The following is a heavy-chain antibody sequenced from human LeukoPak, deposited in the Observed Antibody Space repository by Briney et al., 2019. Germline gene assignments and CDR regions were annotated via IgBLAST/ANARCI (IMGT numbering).Heavy chain of an antibody. V-gene: IGHV3-23*01. D-gene: IGHD1-26*01. Sequence: PGGSLRLSCAASGFAFSSYAMSWVLQAPGKGLEWVSAISGSGGSTYYADSVKGRFTISRDNAKNSLYLQMNSLRAEDTAVYYCARDPTYSGSYSYYFDYWGQGTLVTVSS. CDR2: ISGSGGST. CDR1: GFAFSSYA. CDR3: ARDPTYSGSYSYYFDY. J-gene: IGHJ4*02.